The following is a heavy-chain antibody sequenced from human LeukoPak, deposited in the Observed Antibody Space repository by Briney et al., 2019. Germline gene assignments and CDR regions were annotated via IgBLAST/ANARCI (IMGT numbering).Heavy chain of an antibody. CDR3: ARSNDYYLLTWAFDI. Sequence: ASVKVSCKASGYTFSRYYMHWVRQAPGQGLEWMGWINPNSGGTNYAQKFQGRVTMTRDTSISTAYMELSGLRSDDTAVYYCARSNDYYLLTWAFDIWGQGTMVTVSS. J-gene: IGHJ3*02. D-gene: IGHD2/OR15-2a*01. V-gene: IGHV1-2*02. CDR1: GYTFSRYY. CDR2: INPNSGGT.